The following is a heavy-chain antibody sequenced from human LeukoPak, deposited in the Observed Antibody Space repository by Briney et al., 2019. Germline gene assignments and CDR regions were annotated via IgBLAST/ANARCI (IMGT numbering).Heavy chain of an antibody. Sequence: GGSLRLSCAASGNYWMHWVRQAPGKGLVWVSHINSDGSWTSYADSVKGRFTISKDNAKNTVYLQMNNLRAEDTAVYYCVSFYETYWGRGTLVT. V-gene: IGHV3-74*01. J-gene: IGHJ4*02. D-gene: IGHD2-2*01. CDR1: GNYW. CDR2: INSDGSWT. CDR3: VSFYETY.